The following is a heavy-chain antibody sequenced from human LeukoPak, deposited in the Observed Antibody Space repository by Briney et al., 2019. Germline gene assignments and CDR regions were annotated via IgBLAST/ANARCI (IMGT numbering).Heavy chain of an antibody. D-gene: IGHD3-3*01. CDR3: ARGGLLWLYFDY. Sequence: SQTLSLTCTVSGGSISSGSYYWSWLRQPPGRGLEWIGRIYNSGSTNYNPSLKSRVTISVDTSKYQFSLKLSSVTAADTAVYYCARGGLLWLYFDYWGQGPLVTVSS. CDR1: GGSISSGSYY. J-gene: IGHJ4*02. CDR2: IYNSGST. V-gene: IGHV4-61*02.